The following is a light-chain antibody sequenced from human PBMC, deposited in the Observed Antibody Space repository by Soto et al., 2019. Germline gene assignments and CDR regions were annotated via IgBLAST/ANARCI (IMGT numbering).Light chain of an antibody. Sequence: EIVMTQSPATLSVSPGERATLSCRASQSIRSGLAWYQQKPGQPPRLLIYGASTRATGIPARFSGSGSGTEFTLTISSLEPEDFAVYYCQQYGSSGTFGQGTKVDIK. J-gene: IGKJ1*01. CDR1: QSIRSG. CDR3: QQYGSSGT. CDR2: GAS. V-gene: IGKV3-15*01.